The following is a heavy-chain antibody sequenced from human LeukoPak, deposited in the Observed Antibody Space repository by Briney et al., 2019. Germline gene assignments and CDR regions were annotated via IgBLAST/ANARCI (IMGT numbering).Heavy chain of an antibody. CDR1: GFTFSSYA. Sequence: GGSLRLSCAASGFTFSSYAMHWVRQAPGKGLEWVAVISYDGSNKYYADSVKGRFTISRDNPKNTLYLQMNSLRAEDTAVYYCARGLGRAFDYWGQGTLVTVSS. J-gene: IGHJ4*02. V-gene: IGHV3-30*04. CDR2: ISYDGSNK. D-gene: IGHD1-26*01. CDR3: ARGLGRAFDY.